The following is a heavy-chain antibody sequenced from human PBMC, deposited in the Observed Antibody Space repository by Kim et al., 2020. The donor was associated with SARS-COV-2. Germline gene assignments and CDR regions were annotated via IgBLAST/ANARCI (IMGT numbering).Heavy chain of an antibody. Sequence: STYHAAYVKGRFTISRDDSRNTVYLQMNSVRAEDTAVYFCAREPSTYFDYWGQGTLVTVSS. CDR3: AREPSTYFDY. J-gene: IGHJ4*02. CDR2: ST. V-gene: IGHV3-66*01.